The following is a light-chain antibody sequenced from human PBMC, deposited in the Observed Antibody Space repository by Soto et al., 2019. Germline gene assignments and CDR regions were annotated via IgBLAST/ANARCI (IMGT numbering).Light chain of an antibody. CDR2: GAS. CDR1: QSVRNN. J-gene: IGKJ2*01. V-gene: IGKV3-15*01. CDR3: QQFTQWPYT. Sequence: EIVMTQSPATLSVSPGERATLSCRASQSVRNNLAWYQRKPGQAPSLLIYGASTRATGVPARFSGSGSGTELTLTISSLQPDDSAVYYCQQFTQWPYTFGQGTKVEIK.